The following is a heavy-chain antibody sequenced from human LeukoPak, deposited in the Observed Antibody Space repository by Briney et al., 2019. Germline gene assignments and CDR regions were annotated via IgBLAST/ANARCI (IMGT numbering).Heavy chain of an antibody. CDR3: VQSYSVRLGPESYYYFYVDV. J-gene: IGHJ6*03. Sequence: SQTLSLTCALSGDSVSSNSAAWNWIRQSPSRGLEWLGRTYYRSKLYYGYATSVKGRITINPDTSKNQFSLQLSSVTSEDTAVYYCVQSYSVRLGPESYYYFYVDVWGKGTTITVSS. V-gene: IGHV6-1*01. D-gene: IGHD5/OR15-5a*01. CDR2: TYYRSKLYY. CDR1: GDSVSSNSAA.